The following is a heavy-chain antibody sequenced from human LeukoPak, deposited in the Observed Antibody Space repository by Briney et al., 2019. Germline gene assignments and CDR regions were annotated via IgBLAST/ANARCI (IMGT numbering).Heavy chain of an antibody. D-gene: IGHD6-13*01. CDR2: IIPIFGTP. Sequence: GASVKVSCKASGGTFSSDAISWVRQAPGQGLEWMGGIIPIFGTPNYAQKFQGRVTITADTSTKTAYMELSSLRSEDTAVYYCARDSCVAHSSSCQGDYFDYWGQGTLVTVSS. J-gene: IGHJ4*02. CDR3: ARDSCVAHSSSCQGDYFDY. CDR1: GGTFSSDA. V-gene: IGHV1-69*06.